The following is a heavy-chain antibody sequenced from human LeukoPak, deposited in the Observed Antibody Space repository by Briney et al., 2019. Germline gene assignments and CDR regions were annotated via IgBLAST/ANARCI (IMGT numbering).Heavy chain of an antibody. CDR2: IYSAGDT. J-gene: IGHJ4*02. CDR1: GFTVSSNY. CDR3: ARGYSSTLFDY. V-gene: IGHV3-53*01. D-gene: IGHD2-2*01. Sequence: GGSLRLSCAASGFTVSSNYMSWVRQAPGKGLEWVSVIYSAGDTSYADSVKGRFTISRDNSKNTLYLQMGSLRAEDTAVYYCARGYSSTLFDYWGQGTLVTVSS.